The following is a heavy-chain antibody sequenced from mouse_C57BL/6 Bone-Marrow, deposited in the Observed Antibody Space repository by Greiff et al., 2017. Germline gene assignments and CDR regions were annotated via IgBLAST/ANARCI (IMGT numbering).Heavy chain of an antibody. V-gene: IGHV1-9*01. Sequence: LQESGAELMTPGASVKLSCQATGYTFTGYYIEWVKQRPGHGLELIGEILPGSGSTYSTEKFTCTATFTADTSSNTAYMQLSSLTTEDSAIYYCAGDGYYEAWFDYWGQGTLVTVSA. J-gene: IGHJ3*01. D-gene: IGHD2-3*01. CDR3: AGDGYYEAWFDY. CDR2: ILPGSGST. CDR1: GYTFTGYY.